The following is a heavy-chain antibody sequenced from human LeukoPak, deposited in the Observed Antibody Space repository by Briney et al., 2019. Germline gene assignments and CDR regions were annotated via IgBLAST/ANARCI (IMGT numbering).Heavy chain of an antibody. J-gene: IGHJ3*02. Sequence: PGGSLRLSCAASGFTVSSNHMSWVRQAPGKGLEWVSVIYSGGSAYYADSVKGRFTISRDNSKNTLYLQMNSLRAEDTAVYYCATRISATVVTPDAFDIWGQGTMVTVSS. CDR1: GFTVSSNH. CDR2: IYSGGSA. V-gene: IGHV3-66*01. D-gene: IGHD4-23*01. CDR3: ATRISATVVTPDAFDI.